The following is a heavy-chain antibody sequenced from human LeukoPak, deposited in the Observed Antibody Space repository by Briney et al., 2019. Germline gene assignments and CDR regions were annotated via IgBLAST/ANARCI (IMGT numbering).Heavy chain of an antibody. CDR2: IYHSGSA. D-gene: IGHD4-17*01. V-gene: IGHV4-38-2*02. CDR1: GYSISSGYY. J-gene: IGHJ6*03. Sequence: SSETLSLTXAVSGYSISSGYYWGWVRQPPGKGLEWIGSIYHSGSAYYNPSLKSRVTISVDTSKNQFSLKLSSVTAADTAVYYCAREYSGDENYYYYMDVWGKGTTVTVSS. CDR3: AREYSGDENYYYYMDV.